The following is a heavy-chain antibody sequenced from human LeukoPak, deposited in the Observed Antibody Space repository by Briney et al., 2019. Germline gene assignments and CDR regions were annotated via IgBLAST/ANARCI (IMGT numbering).Heavy chain of an antibody. Sequence: ASVKVSCKASGGTFSSYAISWVRQAPGRGLEWMGGIIPIFGTANYAQKFQGRVTITADESTSTAYMELSSLRSEDTAVYYCATLGYCSSTSCYQGQTFDYWGQGTLVTVSS. CDR3: ATLGYCSSTSCYQGQTFDY. D-gene: IGHD2-2*01. CDR2: IIPIFGTA. J-gene: IGHJ4*02. V-gene: IGHV1-69*13. CDR1: GGTFSSYA.